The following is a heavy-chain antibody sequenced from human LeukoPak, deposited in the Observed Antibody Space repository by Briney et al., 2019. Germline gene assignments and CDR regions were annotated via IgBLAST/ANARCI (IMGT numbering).Heavy chain of an antibody. J-gene: IGHJ4*02. D-gene: IGHD3-3*01. V-gene: IGHV4-61*01. CDR1: GGSVSSGSYY. CDR2: IYYSGST. CDR3: ARVMRTAKKVLDY. Sequence: SETLSLTCTVSGGSVSSGSYYWSWIRQPPGKGLEWIGYIYYSGSTNYNPSLKSRVTISVDTSENQFSLKLSSVTAADTAVYYCARVMRTAKKVLDYWGQGTLVTASS.